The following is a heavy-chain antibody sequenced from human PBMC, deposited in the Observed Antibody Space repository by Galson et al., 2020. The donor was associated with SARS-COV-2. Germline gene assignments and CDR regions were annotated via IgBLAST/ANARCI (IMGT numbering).Heavy chain of an antibody. CDR2: IYTSGST. CDR1: GGSISSGSYY. CDR3: ARVGEWAGTTVVDDAFDI. D-gene: IGHD1-7*01. J-gene: IGHJ3*02. Sequence: SETLSLTCTVSGGSISSGSYYWSWIRQPAGKGLEWIGRIYTSGSTNYNPSLKSRVTISVDTSKNQFSLKLSSVTAADTAVYYCARVGEWAGTTVVDDAFDIWGQGTMVTVSS. V-gene: IGHV4-61*02.